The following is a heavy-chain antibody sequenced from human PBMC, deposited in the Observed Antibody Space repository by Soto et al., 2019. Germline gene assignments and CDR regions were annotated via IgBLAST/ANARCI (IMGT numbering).Heavy chain of an antibody. Sequence: ASVKVSCKASDYTFTNYGISWVRQAPGQGLEWMGWISAYNGNTNYAQKVQGRVTMTTDTSTSTAYMELRSLRSDDTAVYYCARDSGRLEPEYYYGMDVWGQGTTVTVSS. CDR2: ISAYNGNT. D-gene: IGHD1-1*01. J-gene: IGHJ6*02. V-gene: IGHV1-18*01. CDR3: ARDSGRLEPEYYYGMDV. CDR1: DYTFTNYG.